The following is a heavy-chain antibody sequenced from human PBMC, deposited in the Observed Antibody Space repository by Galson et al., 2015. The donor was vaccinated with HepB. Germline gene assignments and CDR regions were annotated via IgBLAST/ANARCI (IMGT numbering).Heavy chain of an antibody. CDR3: ARDRDLSSGWYGSSPYYYYYGMDV. CDR1: GFTFSSYS. Sequence: SLRLSCAASGFTFSSYSMNWVRQAPGKGLEWVSYISSSSSTIYYADSVKGRFTISRDNAKNSLYLQMNSLRAEDTAVYYCARDRDLSSGWYGSSPYYYYYGMDVWGQGTTVTVSS. CDR2: ISSSSSTI. J-gene: IGHJ6*02. D-gene: IGHD6-19*01. V-gene: IGHV3-48*01.